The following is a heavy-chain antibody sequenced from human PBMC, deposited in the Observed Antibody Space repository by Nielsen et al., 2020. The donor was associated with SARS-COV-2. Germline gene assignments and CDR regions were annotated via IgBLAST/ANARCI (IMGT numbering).Heavy chain of an antibody. CDR2: INPNSGGT. Sequence: ASVKVSCKASGYTFTGYYMHWVRQAPGQGLEWMGRINPNSGGTNYAQKFQGRVTMTRDTSISTAYMELSRLRSGDTAVYYCARAGSSWYDGDVYYYGMDVWGQGTTVTVSS. J-gene: IGHJ6*02. V-gene: IGHV1-2*06. D-gene: IGHD6-13*01. CDR3: ARAGSSWYDGDVYYYGMDV. CDR1: GYTFTGYY.